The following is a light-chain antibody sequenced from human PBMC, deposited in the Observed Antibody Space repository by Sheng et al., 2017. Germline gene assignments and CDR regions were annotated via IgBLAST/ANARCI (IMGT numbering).Light chain of an antibody. J-gene: IGLJ2*01. V-gene: IGLV2-14*01. CDR3: SAFTRSKTVL. CDR1: NSDVGDDNY. Sequence: QSALTQPASVSGSPGQSITISCTGSNSDVGDDNYVSWYQQSPGKAPKLILYDVTERPSGVSNRFSGSKSGNTASLTISGLQAEDQADYYCSAFTRSKTVLFGGGTKLTVL. CDR2: DVT.